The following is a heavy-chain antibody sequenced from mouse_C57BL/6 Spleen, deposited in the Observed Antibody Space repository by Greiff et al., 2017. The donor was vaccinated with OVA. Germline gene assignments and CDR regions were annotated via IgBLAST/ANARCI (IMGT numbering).Heavy chain of an antibody. Sequence: EVQGVESGGGLVKPGGSLKLSCAASGFTFSDYGMHWVRQAPEKGLEWVAYISSGSSTIYYADTVKGRFTISRDNAKNTLFLQMTSLRSEDTAMYYCARGGYYYGSSYYFDYWGQGTTLTVSS. CDR3: ARGGYYYGSSYYFDY. CDR2: ISSGSSTI. CDR1: GFTFSDYG. D-gene: IGHD1-1*01. J-gene: IGHJ2*01. V-gene: IGHV5-17*01.